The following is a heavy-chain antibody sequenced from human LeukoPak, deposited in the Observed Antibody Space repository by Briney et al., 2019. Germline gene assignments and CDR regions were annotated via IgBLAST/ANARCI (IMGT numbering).Heavy chain of an antibody. D-gene: IGHD6-13*01. CDR3: AKDLLAAGFSTWFDP. Sequence: GGSLRLSCAASGFTFSTYAMTWVRQAPGKGLEWVSCLSGSGSNTYYADSVKGRFTISRDNARDTLYLQMNSLRVEDTAVYYCAKDLLAAGFSTWFDPWGQGTLVTVSS. CDR2: LSGSGSNT. J-gene: IGHJ5*02. V-gene: IGHV3-23*01. CDR1: GFTFSTYA.